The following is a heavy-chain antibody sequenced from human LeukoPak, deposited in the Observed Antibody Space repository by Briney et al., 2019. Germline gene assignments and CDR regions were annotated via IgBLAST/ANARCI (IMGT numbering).Heavy chain of an antibody. D-gene: IGHD3-3*01. CDR2: ISSSGSTI. J-gene: IGHJ6*03. CDR1: GFTFSDYY. Sequence: PGGSLRLSCAASGFTFSDYYMSWIRQAPGKGLEWVSYISSSGSTIYYADSVKGRFTISRDNAKNSLYLQMNSLRAEDTAVYYCARDTSDEYDFWSGYYGDYYYMDVWGKGTTVTVSS. CDR3: ARDTSDEYDFWSGYYGDYYYMDV. V-gene: IGHV3-11*04.